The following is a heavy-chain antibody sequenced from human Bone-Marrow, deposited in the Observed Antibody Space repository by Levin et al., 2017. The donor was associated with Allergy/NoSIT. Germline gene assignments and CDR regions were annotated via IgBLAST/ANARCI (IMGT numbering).Heavy chain of an antibody. CDR2: IYSGGTT. CDR3: ARVTFDYYDRSDYYSDY. D-gene: IGHD3-22*01. J-gene: IGHJ4*02. Sequence: GGSLRLSCAASGFTISSMYMTWVRQAPGKGLEWVAAIYSGGTTYYADSVRGRFTISRDNSKNTLFLRMNSLRPDDTAVYYCARVTFDYYDRSDYYSDYWGQGTLVTVSS. V-gene: IGHV3-53*01. CDR1: GFTISSMY.